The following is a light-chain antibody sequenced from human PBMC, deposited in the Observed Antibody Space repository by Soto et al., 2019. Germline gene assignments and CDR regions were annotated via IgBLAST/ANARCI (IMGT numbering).Light chain of an antibody. CDR3: CSYAGSYTRYV. Sequence: QSVLTQPRSVSGSPGQSVTISCTGTSSDVGGYNYVSWYQQHPGKAPKLMIYDVSKRPSGVPDRFSGSQSGNTASLTISGLQAEDEADYYCCSYAGSYTRYVFGTGTKLTVL. V-gene: IGLV2-11*01. CDR1: SSDVGGYNY. J-gene: IGLJ1*01. CDR2: DVS.